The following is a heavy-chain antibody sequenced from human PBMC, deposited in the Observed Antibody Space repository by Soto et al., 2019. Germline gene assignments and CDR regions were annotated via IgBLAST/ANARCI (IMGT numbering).Heavy chain of an antibody. CDR3: ASDLVGASDSYGLDV. J-gene: IGHJ6*02. CDR1: GFTFSNYG. V-gene: IGHV3-33*01. CDR2: IWHDGNNK. D-gene: IGHD1-26*01. Sequence: QPGGSLRLSCAASGFTFSNYGMHWVRQAPGKGLEWVAIIWHDGNNKYYADSVRGRFIISRDSSKNRLYLQMNSLRAEDTAVYYCASDLVGASDSYGLDVWGQGTPVTVSS.